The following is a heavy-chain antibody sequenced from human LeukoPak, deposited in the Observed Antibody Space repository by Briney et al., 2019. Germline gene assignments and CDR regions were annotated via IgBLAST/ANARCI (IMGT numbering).Heavy chain of an antibody. D-gene: IGHD4-17*01. V-gene: IGHV3-21*04. CDR1: EFTFSDYS. CDR3: SKKGQNEDYGKPD. J-gene: IGHJ4*02. CDR2: ISSSSTYI. Sequence: GGSLRLSCSASEFTFSDYSMNWVRQAPGKGLEWVSSISSSSTYIYYADSVEGRFTISRDNAKNSLYLQMNNLRAEDTAVYYCSKKGQNEDYGKPDWGQGTLVTVSS.